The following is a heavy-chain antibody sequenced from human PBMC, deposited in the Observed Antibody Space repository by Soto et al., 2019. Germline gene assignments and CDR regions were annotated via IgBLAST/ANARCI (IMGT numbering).Heavy chain of an antibody. Sequence: SETLSLTCTVSGGSISSSSYYWGWIRQPPGKGLEWIGSIYYSGSTYYNPSLKSRVTISVDTSKNQFSLKLSSVTAADTAVYYCAREDKIAARPFDYWGQGTLVTVSS. V-gene: IGHV4-39*07. CDR1: GGSISSSSYY. J-gene: IGHJ4*02. CDR2: IYYSGST. CDR3: AREDKIAARPFDY. D-gene: IGHD6-6*01.